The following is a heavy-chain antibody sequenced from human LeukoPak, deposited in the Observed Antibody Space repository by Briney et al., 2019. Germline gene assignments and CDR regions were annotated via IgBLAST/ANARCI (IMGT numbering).Heavy chain of an antibody. CDR2: ISSSGSTI. CDR1: GFTLSTYG. J-gene: IGHJ6*03. V-gene: IGHV3-48*04. CDR3: ARARTVRRHYYYYMDV. Sequence: PGGSLILSCAASGFTLSTYGMHWVRQAPGKGLEWVLYISSSGSTIYYADSVKGRFTISRDNAKNSLYLQMSSLRAEDTAVYYCARARTVRRHYYYYMDVWGKGTTVTVSS. D-gene: IGHD3-10*01.